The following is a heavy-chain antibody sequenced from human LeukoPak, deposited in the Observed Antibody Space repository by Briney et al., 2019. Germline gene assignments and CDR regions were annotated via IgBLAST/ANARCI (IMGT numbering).Heavy chain of an antibody. CDR1: GYTFTRYY. Sequence: ASVKVSCKASGYTFTRYYMYWVRQAPGQGLEWMGIINPSGGSTNYAQKFQGRVTMTRDTSTNTVYMELSRLRSDDTAVYYCASVIAVAAAFDYWGQGTLVTVSS. CDR3: ASVIAVAAAFDY. J-gene: IGHJ4*02. CDR2: INPSGGST. V-gene: IGHV1-46*01. D-gene: IGHD6-19*01.